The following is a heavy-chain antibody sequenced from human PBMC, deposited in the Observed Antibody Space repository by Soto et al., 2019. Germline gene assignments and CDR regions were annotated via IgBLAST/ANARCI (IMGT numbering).Heavy chain of an antibody. CDR1: GGSMRDYY. Sequence: PSETLSLTCSVSGGSMRDYYWSWVRQSPGKGPEWIGYIYYSGNTNYNPSLKSRVTISVDMPKSLFSLKLNSVTAADTAVYYCARQLGLWQPLDYWGRGTLVTVSS. CDR2: IYYSGNT. CDR3: ARQLGLWQPLDY. D-gene: IGHD1-1*01. V-gene: IGHV4-59*01. J-gene: IGHJ4*02.